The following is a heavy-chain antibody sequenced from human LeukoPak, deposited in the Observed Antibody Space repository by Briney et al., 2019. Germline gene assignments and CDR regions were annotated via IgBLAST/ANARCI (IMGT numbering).Heavy chain of an antibody. J-gene: IGHJ4*02. D-gene: IGHD3-22*01. CDR3: ARHFSYYDSSDQFGY. CDR1: GYSFTSYW. V-gene: IGHV5-51*01. Sequence: GESLKISCKGSGYSFTSYWIGWVRQMPGKGLEWMGIIYPGDSDTRYSPSFQGQVTISADKSISTAYLQWSSLNASDTAMYYCARHFSYYDSSDQFGYWGQGTLVTVSS. CDR2: IYPGDSDT.